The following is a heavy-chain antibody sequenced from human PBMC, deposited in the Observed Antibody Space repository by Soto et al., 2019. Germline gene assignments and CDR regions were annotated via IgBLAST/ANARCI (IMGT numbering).Heavy chain of an antibody. CDR2: IYYSGST. CDR1: GGSISSGGYY. Sequence: SETLSLTYTVSGGSISSGGYYWSWIRQHPGKGLEWIGYIYYSGSTYYNPSLKSRVTISVDTSKNQFSLKLSSVTAADTAVYYCARFYDSSGYYYVGDFDYWGQGTLVTVSS. D-gene: IGHD3-22*01. J-gene: IGHJ4*02. V-gene: IGHV4-31*03. CDR3: ARFYDSSGYYYVGDFDY.